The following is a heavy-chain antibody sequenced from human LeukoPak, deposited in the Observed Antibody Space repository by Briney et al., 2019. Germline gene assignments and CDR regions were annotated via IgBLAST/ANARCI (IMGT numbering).Heavy chain of an antibody. CDR1: GFTFSSYA. Sequence: GGSLRLSCAASGFTFSSYAMHWVRQAPGKGLEWVAVISYDGSNKYYADSVKGRFTISRDNSKNTLYLQMNSLRAEDTAVYYCAGDPLLAGPFDSWGQGTLVTVSS. J-gene: IGHJ4*02. V-gene: IGHV3-30-3*01. CDR3: AGDPLLAGPFDS. D-gene: IGHD6-13*01. CDR2: ISYDGSNK.